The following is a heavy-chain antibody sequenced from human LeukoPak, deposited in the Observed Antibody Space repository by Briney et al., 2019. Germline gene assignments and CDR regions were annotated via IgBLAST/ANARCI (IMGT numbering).Heavy chain of an antibody. Sequence: SETLSLTCAVYGGSFSGYYWSWVRQPPGKGLEWIGEINHSGSTNFNPSLKSRVTISVDTSKNQFSLKLSSVTAADTAVYYCARCFVPLDIAAASHYFDYWGQGTLVTVSS. CDR1: GGSFSGYY. V-gene: IGHV4-34*01. CDR2: INHSGST. CDR3: ARCFVPLDIAAASHYFDY. D-gene: IGHD6-13*01. J-gene: IGHJ4*02.